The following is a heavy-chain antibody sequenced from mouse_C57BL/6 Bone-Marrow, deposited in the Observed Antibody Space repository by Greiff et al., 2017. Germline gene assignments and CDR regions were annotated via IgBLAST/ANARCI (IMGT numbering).Heavy chain of an antibody. Sequence: QVQLQQPGAELVKPGASVKMSCKASGYTFTSYWITWVKQRPGQGLEWIGDIYPGSGSTNYNEKFKSKATLTVDTSSSTAYMQLSSLTSEDSAVYYCARECDYKENSAMDYWGQGTSVTVSS. CDR2: IYPGSGST. CDR3: ARECDYKENSAMDY. D-gene: IGHD2-4*01. CDR1: GYTFTSYW. J-gene: IGHJ4*01. V-gene: IGHV1-55*01.